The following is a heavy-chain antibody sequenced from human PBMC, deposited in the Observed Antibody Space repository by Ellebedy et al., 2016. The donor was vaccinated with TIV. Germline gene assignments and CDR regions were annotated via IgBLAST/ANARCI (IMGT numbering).Heavy chain of an antibody. Sequence: PGGSLRLSCAASGLTVSNNYMRRIRQAPGKGLEWVALIYSGGDTYDSDSVKGRFTISRDSSKNTVYLQMTNLRVEDTAVYYCARDRHCVADRCYSVWGQGTLVTVSS. V-gene: IGHV3-53*01. CDR2: IYSGGDT. D-gene: IGHD2-15*01. J-gene: IGHJ4*02. CDR1: GLTVSNNY. CDR3: ARDRHCVADRCYSV.